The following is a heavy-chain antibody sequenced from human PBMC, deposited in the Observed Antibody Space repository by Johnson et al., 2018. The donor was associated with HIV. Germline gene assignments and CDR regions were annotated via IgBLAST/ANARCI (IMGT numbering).Heavy chain of an antibody. Sequence: MQLVESGGGLVNPGGSLRLSCAASRFTVSGNYMTWVRQAPGKGLEWVSVVYSAGHIYYADYVKGRLTISTHTAKNSLYLQMNTLRAEDTALYYCARVVSVAVAGSRQGAVGAFDMWGQGTMVTVSS. CDR3: ARVVSVAVAGSRQGAVGAFDM. CDR1: RFTVSGNY. V-gene: IGHV3-53*04. J-gene: IGHJ3*02. D-gene: IGHD6-19*01. CDR2: VYSAGHI.